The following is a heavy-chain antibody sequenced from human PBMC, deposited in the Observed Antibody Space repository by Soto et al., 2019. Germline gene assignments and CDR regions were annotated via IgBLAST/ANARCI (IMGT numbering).Heavy chain of an antibody. J-gene: IGHJ4*02. Sequence: EVQLLESGGGLVQPGGSLRLSCAASGFTFSSYAMSWVRQAPGKGLEWVSAISGSGGSTYYADSVKGRFTLSRDNSKNTLYLQMDSLRAEDTAVYYCAKDPVYYDILTGYSPYYFDYWGQGTLVTVSS. V-gene: IGHV3-23*01. CDR1: GFTFSSYA. CDR2: ISGSGGST. D-gene: IGHD3-9*01. CDR3: AKDPVYYDILTGYSPYYFDY.